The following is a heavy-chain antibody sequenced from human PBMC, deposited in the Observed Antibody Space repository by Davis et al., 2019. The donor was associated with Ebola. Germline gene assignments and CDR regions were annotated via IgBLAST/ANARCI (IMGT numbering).Heavy chain of an antibody. Sequence: SGPTLVKPTQTLTLTCTFSGFSLSTSGVGVGWIRQPPGKALEWLALIYWDDDKRYSPSLKSRLTITKDTSKNQVVLTMTNMDPVDTATYYCAHSPWGIAVAGTVFPHAFDIWGQGTMVTVSS. D-gene: IGHD6-19*01. CDR2: IYWDDDK. V-gene: IGHV2-5*02. J-gene: IGHJ3*02. CDR1: GFSLSTSGVG. CDR3: AHSPWGIAVAGTVFPHAFDI.